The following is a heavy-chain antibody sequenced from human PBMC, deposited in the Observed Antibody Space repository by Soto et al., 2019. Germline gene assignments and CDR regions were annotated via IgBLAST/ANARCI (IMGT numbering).Heavy chain of an antibody. J-gene: IGHJ5*02. V-gene: IGHV4-31*03. D-gene: IGHD3-10*01. Sequence: LSLTCTVSGGSISSGGYYWSWIRQHPGKGLEWIGYIYYSGSTYYNPSLKSRVTISVDTSKNQFSLKLSSVTAADTAVYYCAREGGITMMRGWFDPWGQGTLVTVSS. CDR3: AREGGITMMRGWFDP. CDR2: IYYSGST. CDR1: GGSISSGGYY.